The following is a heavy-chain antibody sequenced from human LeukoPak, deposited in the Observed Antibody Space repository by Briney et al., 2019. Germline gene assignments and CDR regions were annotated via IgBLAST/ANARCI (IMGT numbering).Heavy chain of an antibody. CDR3: ARTTVVRHFDY. V-gene: IGHV4-34*01. CDR2: INHSGST. CDR1: GGSFSGYC. Sequence: SETLSLTCAVYGGSFSGYCWSWIRQPPGKGLEWIGEINHSGSTNYNPSLKSRVTISVDTSKNQFSLKLSSVTAADTAVYYCARTTVVRHFDYWGQGTLVTVSS. J-gene: IGHJ4*02. D-gene: IGHD4-23*01.